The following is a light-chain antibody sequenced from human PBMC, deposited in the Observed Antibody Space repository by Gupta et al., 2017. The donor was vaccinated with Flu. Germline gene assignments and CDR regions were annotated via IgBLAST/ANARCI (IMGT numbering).Light chain of an antibody. CDR1: QSVSSN. J-gene: IGKJ4*01. V-gene: IGKV3-15*01. CDR2: GAS. Sequence: EIVMTQSPATLSVSPGERATLSCRASQSVSSNLAWYKQKPGQAPRLLIYGASTRDTGIPARFSGSGYGTELTLTISSRQSEDFAVYYCQQNKNWPPITFGRGTKVDIK. CDR3: QQNKNWPPIT.